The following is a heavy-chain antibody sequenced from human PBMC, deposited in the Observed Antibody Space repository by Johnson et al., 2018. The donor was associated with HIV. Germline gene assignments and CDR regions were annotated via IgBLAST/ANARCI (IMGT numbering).Heavy chain of an antibody. CDR3: ARVGLTGAQTGDAFDI. D-gene: IGHD7-27*01. Sequence: QVQLVESGGTLIQPGGSLRLSCAASGFTVSNNYMSWVRQAPGKGLEWVSAISGSGGSTYYADAVKGRFTVSRDNAKNSVYLQMNSLRAEDTAVYYCARVGLTGAQTGDAFDIWGHGTMVTVSS. V-gene: IGHV3-11*04. CDR2: ISGSGGST. J-gene: IGHJ3*02. CDR1: GFTVSNNY.